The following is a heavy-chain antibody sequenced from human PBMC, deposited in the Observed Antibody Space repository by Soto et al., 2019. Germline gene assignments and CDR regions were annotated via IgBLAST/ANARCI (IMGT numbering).Heavy chain of an antibody. V-gene: IGHV3-15*01. CDR3: TTVIGTVATASVYYYYMDV. CDR1: GFTFSNAW. Sequence: GGSLRLSCAASGFTFSNAWMSWVRQAPGKGLEWVGRIKSKTDGGTTDYAAPVKGRFTISRDDSKNTLYLQMNSLKTEDTAVYYCTTVIGTVATASVYYYYMDVWGKGTTVTVSS. D-gene: IGHD4-17*01. CDR2: IKSKTDGGTT. J-gene: IGHJ6*03.